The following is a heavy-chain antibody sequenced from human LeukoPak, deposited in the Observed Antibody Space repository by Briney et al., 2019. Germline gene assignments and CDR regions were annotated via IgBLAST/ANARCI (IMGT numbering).Heavy chain of an antibody. CDR1: GYTFTGYY. D-gene: IGHD4-23*01. CDR3: ARDILKRWCYFDY. V-gene: IGHV1-2*02. CDR2: INPNSGGT. Sequence: ASVKVSCKASGYTFTGYYMHWVRQAPGQGLEWMGWINPNSGGTNYAQKFQGRVTMTRDTSISTAYMELSRLRSDDTAVYYCARDILKRWCYFDYWGQGTLVTVSS. J-gene: IGHJ4*02.